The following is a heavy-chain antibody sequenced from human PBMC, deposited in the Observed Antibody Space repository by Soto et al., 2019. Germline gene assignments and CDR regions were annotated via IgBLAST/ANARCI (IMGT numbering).Heavy chain of an antibody. Sequence: QSGGSLRLSCAASGFTFRSYAIHWVRQAPGKGLEWVAVMSSGSTNKYFADFVKGRFTISRDNSKNTVYLQMNSLRAEDTAVYYCAREGRYGVYFDYWGQGTMVTVYS. CDR1: GFTFRSYA. V-gene: IGHV3-30-3*01. D-gene: IGHD4-17*01. J-gene: IGHJ4*02. CDR3: AREGRYGVYFDY. CDR2: MSSGSTNK.